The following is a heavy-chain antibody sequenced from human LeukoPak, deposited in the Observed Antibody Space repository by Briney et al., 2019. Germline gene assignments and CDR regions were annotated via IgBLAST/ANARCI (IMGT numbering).Heavy chain of an antibody. J-gene: IGHJ4*02. CDR2: IKQDGSEK. D-gene: IGHD3-9*01. Sequence: GGSLRLSCAASGFTFSSYWMSWVRQAPGKGLEWVANIKQDGSEKYYVESVKGRFTISRDNAKNSLYLQMNSLRAEDTAVYYCAREFVLAGYSAYYFDYWGQGTLVTASS. CDR1: GFTFSSYW. CDR3: AREFVLAGYSAYYFDY. V-gene: IGHV3-7*01.